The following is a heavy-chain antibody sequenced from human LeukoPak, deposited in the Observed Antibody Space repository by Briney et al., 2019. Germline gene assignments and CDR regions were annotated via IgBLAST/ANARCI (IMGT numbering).Heavy chain of an antibody. Sequence: GGSLRLSCAASGFTFSSFAMTWVRQAPGKGLEWVSAISNSGDSTYYADSVTGRFTISRDNSKFTLYLQMNSLRAEDTAVYYCAKFWGGLDYWGQGTLVTVSS. D-gene: IGHD3-16*01. J-gene: IGHJ4*02. CDR3: AKFWGGLDY. CDR2: ISNSGDST. V-gene: IGHV3-23*01. CDR1: GFTFSSFA.